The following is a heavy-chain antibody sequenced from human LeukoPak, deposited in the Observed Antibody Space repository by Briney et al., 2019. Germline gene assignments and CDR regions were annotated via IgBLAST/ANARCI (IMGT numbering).Heavy chain of an antibody. J-gene: IGHJ4*02. D-gene: IGHD5-18*01. CDR2: IKQDGSEK. CDR3: AREKVRGYSYGPRAFDY. Sequence: PGRSLRLSCAASGFTFSSYWMSWVRHAPGKGLEWVANIKQDGSEKYYVDSVKGRFTISRDNAKNSLYLQMNSLRAEDTAVYYSAREKVRGYSYGPRAFDYWGQGTLVTVSP. CDR1: GFTFSSYW. V-gene: IGHV3-7*03.